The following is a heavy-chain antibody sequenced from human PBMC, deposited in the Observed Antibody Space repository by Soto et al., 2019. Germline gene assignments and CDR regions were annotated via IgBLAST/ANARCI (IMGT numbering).Heavy chain of an antibody. CDR3: ARHLLSAAVLVVLFDF. V-gene: IGHV4-39*01. CDR1: GGSISSSSYY. Sequence: SETLSLTCTVSGGSISSSSYYWGWIRQPPGKGLEWIGSIYYSGSTYYNPSLKSRVTISVDTSKNQFSLKLSSVTAADTAVYYCARHLLSAAVLVVLFDFWGQGTLVTVSS. J-gene: IGHJ5*01. CDR2: IYYSGST. D-gene: IGHD6-13*01.